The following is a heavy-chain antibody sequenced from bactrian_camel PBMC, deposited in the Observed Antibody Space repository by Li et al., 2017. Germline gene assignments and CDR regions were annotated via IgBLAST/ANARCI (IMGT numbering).Heavy chain of an antibody. Sequence: VQLVESGGGSVQAGGSLRLSCAFDAYTPANVRMAWFRQALGKEREGVASLASDGSSIYANSLKGRFSISKDNARNWLDLQMDSLEPGDTARYYCAADRRRHGPPSLRPGDYSVWGQGTQVTVS. CDR3: AADRRRHGPPSLRPGDYSV. CDR2: LASDGSS. CDR1: AYTPANVR. J-gene: IGHJ4*01. V-gene: IGHV3S53*01. D-gene: IGHD2*01.